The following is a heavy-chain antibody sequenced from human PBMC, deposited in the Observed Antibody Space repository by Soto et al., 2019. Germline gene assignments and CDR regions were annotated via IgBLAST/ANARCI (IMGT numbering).Heavy chain of an antibody. Sequence: SGGSLRLSCAASGFTFSNALMSWVRQAPGKGLEWVGRIKSKTDGGTTDYAAPVKGRFTISRDDSKNTLYLQMNSLKTEDTAVYYCTTAYYDYVWGSYRYMDYWGQGTLVTVSS. V-gene: IGHV3-15*01. D-gene: IGHD3-16*02. J-gene: IGHJ4*02. CDR3: TTAYYDYVWGSYRYMDY. CDR1: GFTFSNAL. CDR2: IKSKTDGGTT.